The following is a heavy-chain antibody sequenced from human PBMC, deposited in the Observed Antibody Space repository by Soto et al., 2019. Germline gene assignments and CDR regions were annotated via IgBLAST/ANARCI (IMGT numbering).Heavy chain of an antibody. Sequence: GESLKISCKGSGYTFASYWIGWVRQMPGKGLEWMGIIYPSDSDTRYNPSFQGQVTISGDKSINTVYLQWSSLKASDTATYYCARRHTPLFDYWGQGTLVNIS. CDR1: GYTFASYW. CDR3: ARRHTPLFDY. J-gene: IGHJ4*02. V-gene: IGHV5-51*01. CDR2: IYPSDSDT. D-gene: IGHD2-15*01.